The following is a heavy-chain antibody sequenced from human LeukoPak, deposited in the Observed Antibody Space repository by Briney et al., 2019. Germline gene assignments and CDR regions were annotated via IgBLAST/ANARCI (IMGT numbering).Heavy chain of an antibody. CDR2: IYTSGST. Sequence: SQTLSLTCTVSGGSISSGSYYWSWIRQPAGKGLEWIGRIYTSGSTNYNPSLKSRVTISVDTSKNQFSLKLSSVTAADTAVYYCARAIGYYYDSSGYSRFDYWGQGTLVTVSS. CDR1: GGSISSGSYY. CDR3: ARAIGYYYDSSGYSRFDY. V-gene: IGHV4-61*02. D-gene: IGHD3-22*01. J-gene: IGHJ4*02.